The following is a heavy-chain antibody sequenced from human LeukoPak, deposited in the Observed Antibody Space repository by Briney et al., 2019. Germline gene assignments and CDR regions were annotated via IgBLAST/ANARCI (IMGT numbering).Heavy chain of an antibody. V-gene: IGHV4-59*01. J-gene: IGHJ5*02. Sequence: PAETLSLTCTVSGGSISSYYWSWIRQPPGKGLEGIAYIYYSGSTNYNPSLKSRVTISVDTSKNQFSLKLNSVTAADTAVYYCARDKHGSGSAHTFDPWGQGTLVTVSS. CDR2: IYYSGST. CDR3: ARDKHGSGSAHTFDP. D-gene: IGHD3-10*01. CDR1: GGSISSYY.